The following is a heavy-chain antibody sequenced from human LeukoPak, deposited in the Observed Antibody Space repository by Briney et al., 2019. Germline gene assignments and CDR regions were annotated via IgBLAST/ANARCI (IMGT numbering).Heavy chain of an antibody. CDR3: ATPRPEIYCSGGSCYDYYYGMDV. CDR1: GGSISSGGYY. V-gene: IGHV4-30-2*01. Sequence: PSETLSLTCTVSGGSISSGGYYWSWIRQPPGKGLEWIGYIYHSGSTYYNPSLKSRVTISVDRSKNQFSLKLSSVTAADTAVYYCATPRPEIYCSGGSCYDYYYGMDVWGQGTTVTVSS. D-gene: IGHD2-15*01. CDR2: IYHSGST. J-gene: IGHJ6*02.